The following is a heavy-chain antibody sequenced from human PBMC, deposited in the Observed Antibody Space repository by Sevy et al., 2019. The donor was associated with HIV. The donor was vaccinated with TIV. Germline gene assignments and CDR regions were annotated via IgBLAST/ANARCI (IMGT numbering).Heavy chain of an antibody. V-gene: IGHV3-23*01. CDR2: ISGSGIST. CDR3: AKGIGYSGYETDY. Sequence: GGSLRLSCAASGFTFSSYAMSWVRQAPGKGLEGVSAISGSGISTYYAYSVKGRFTISRDNSKNTLYLQMNNLRAEDTAVFYSAKGIGYSGYETDYWGQGTLVTVSS. CDR1: GFTFSSYA. J-gene: IGHJ4*02. D-gene: IGHD5-12*01.